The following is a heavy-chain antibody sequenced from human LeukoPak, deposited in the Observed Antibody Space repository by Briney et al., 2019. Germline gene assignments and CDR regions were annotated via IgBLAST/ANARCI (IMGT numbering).Heavy chain of an antibody. D-gene: IGHD6-13*01. V-gene: IGHV4-39*07. Sequence: SETLSLTCTVSGGSISSSSYYWGWIRQPPGKGLEWIGSIYYSRSTYYNPSLKSRVTISVDTSKNQFSLKLSSATAADTAVYYCARDIAAAGTGGFDYWGQGTLVTVSS. CDR1: GGSISSSSYY. CDR2: IYYSRST. CDR3: ARDIAAAGTGGFDY. J-gene: IGHJ4*02.